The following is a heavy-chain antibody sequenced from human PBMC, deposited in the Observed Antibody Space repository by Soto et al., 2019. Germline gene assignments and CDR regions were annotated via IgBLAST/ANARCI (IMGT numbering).Heavy chain of an antibody. CDR1: GYKFSNYW. CDR3: ARLNPAAHWAASFDS. V-gene: IGHV5-51*01. Sequence: PGESLKISCQGSGYKFSNYWLGWVRQRPGKGLEGMGLIYPGDSDTKYNPSFQGQVTISADKSIGTAYLQWGSLRPSDSAIYYCARLNPAAHWAASFDSWGRVTLLTVSS. CDR2: IYPGDSDT. D-gene: IGHD2-2*01. J-gene: IGHJ4*02.